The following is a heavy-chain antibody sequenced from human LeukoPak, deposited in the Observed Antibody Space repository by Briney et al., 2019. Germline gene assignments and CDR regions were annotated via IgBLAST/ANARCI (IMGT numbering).Heavy chain of an antibody. CDR3: AKAGSSSWYSELDY. CDR1: GFTFSSYG. Sequence: PGGSLRLSCAASGFTFSSYGMHWVRQAPGKGLEWVAFTRYDGSNKYYADSVKGRFTISRDNSKNTLYLQMNSLRAEDTAVYYCAKAGSSSWYSELDYWGQETLVTVSS. CDR2: TRYDGSNK. J-gene: IGHJ4*02. D-gene: IGHD6-13*01. V-gene: IGHV3-30*02.